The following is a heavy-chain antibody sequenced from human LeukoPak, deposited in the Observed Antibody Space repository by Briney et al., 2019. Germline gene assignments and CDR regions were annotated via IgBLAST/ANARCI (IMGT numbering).Heavy chain of an antibody. D-gene: IGHD6-19*01. CDR2: ISWNGARI. J-gene: IGHJ4*02. V-gene: IGHV3-43*01. CDR3: VKDLVAASENVRGWYPMDY. Sequence: GGSLRLSCAASGFTFAEYTMHWVRQAPGKGLEWVSLISWNGARIHYGDSVKGRFTISRDDSKNSLYLQMNSLRTEDTALYYCVKDLVAASENVRGWYPMDYWGQGTLVTISS. CDR1: GFTFAEYT.